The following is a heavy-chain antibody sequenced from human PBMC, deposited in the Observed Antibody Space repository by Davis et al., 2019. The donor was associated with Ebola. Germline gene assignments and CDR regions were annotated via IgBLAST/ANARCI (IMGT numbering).Heavy chain of an antibody. Sequence: PSETLSLTCAVYGGSFSGYYWSWIRQPPGKGLEWIGEINHSGSTNYNPSLKSRVTISVDTSKNQFSLKLSSVTAADTAVYYCARGRRATFDYYYYYGMDVWGQGTTVTVSS. CDR3: ARGRRATFDYYYYYGMDV. V-gene: IGHV4-34*01. J-gene: IGHJ6*02. CDR2: INHSGST. D-gene: IGHD5-24*01. CDR1: GGSFSGYY.